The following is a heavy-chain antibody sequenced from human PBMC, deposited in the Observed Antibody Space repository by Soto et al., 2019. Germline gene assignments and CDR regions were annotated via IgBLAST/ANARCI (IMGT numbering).Heavy chain of an antibody. CDR3: AKSAVDNPWNYYGMDV. CDR2: ISGTGGST. J-gene: IGHJ6*02. CDR1: GFSFSNYA. D-gene: IGHD5-12*01. Sequence: GGSLRLSCAASGFSFSNYAMSWVRQVPGKGLEWVSAISGTGGSTYYADSVKGRFTISRDKFKNTLYLQMNSLRAEDTAIYYCAKSAVDNPWNYYGMDVWGQGTTVTVSS. V-gene: IGHV3-23*01.